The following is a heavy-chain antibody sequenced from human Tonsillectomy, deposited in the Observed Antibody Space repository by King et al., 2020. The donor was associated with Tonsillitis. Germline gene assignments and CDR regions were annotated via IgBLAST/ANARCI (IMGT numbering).Heavy chain of an antibody. J-gene: IGHJ4*02. CDR3: AKPSRTTVTMWFVGY. Sequence: VQLVESGGGLVQPGGSLRLSCAASGFTFSSYAMIWVRQAPGKGLEWVSAISDSVGSTYYAKSVKGRFTISRDNSKNTLYLQMNSLRAEDTAVYYCAKPSRTTVTMWFVGYWGQGTLVTVSS. V-gene: IGHV3-23*04. CDR2: ISDSVGST. CDR1: GFTFSSYA. D-gene: IGHD4-17*01.